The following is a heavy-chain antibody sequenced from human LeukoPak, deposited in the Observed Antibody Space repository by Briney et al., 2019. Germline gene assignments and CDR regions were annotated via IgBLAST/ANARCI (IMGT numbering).Heavy chain of an antibody. CDR2: FSGSSGNI. Sequence: PGGSLRLSCVASGFTFSSSVMSWVRQAPGKGLEWVSTFSGSSGNIYYADSVKGRFTISRDNSKNTLFLQMSSLRAEDTAVYYCAKREARSFEFWGQGTLVTVSS. D-gene: IGHD5-24*01. J-gene: IGHJ4*02. V-gene: IGHV3-23*01. CDR1: GFTFSSSV. CDR3: AKREARSFEF.